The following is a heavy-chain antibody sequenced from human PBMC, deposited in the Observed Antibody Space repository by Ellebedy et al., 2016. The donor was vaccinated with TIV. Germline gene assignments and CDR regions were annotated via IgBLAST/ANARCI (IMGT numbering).Heavy chain of an antibody. D-gene: IGHD3-16*01. CDR3: AKGRGGYYYYGMDV. J-gene: IGHJ6*02. CDR2: ISWNSVSI. V-gene: IGHV3-9*03. Sequence: SLKISCAASGFPFDDYAMHWVRQAPGKGLEWVSGISWNSVSIGYADSVKGRFTISRDNAKNSLYLQMNSLRAEDMALYYCAKGRGGYYYYGMDVWGQGTTVTVSS. CDR1: GFPFDDYA.